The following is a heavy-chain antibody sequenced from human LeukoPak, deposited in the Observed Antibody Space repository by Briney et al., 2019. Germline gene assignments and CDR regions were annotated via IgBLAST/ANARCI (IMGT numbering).Heavy chain of an antibody. CDR1: GYTFTSYG. J-gene: IGHJ5*02. CDR3: ARLISLRSGYDILTPWFDP. CDR2: ISAYNGNT. D-gene: IGHD3-9*01. Sequence: ASVKVSCKASGYTFTSYGISWVRQAPGQGLEWMGWISAYNGNTNYAQKLQGRVTMTTDTSTSTAYMELRSLRSDDTAVYYCARLISLRSGYDILTPWFDPWGQGTLVTVSS. V-gene: IGHV1-18*01.